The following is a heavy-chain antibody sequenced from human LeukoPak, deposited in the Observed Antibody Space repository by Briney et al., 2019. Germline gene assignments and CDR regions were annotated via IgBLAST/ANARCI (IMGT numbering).Heavy chain of an antibody. D-gene: IGHD3-22*01. Sequence: PSETLSLTCAVYGGSFSGYYWSWIRQPPGKGPEWIGYIYYSGSTNYNPSLKSRVTISVDTSKNQFSLKLSSVTAADTAVYYCARHSYYYDSSGYVFAFDIWGQGTMVTVSS. CDR3: ARHSYYYDSSGYVFAFDI. V-gene: IGHV4-59*08. CDR1: GGSFSGYY. J-gene: IGHJ3*02. CDR2: IYYSGST.